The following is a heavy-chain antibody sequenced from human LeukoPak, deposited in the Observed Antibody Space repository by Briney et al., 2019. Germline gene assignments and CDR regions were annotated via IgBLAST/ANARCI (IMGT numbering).Heavy chain of an antibody. Sequence: PSETLSLTCAVYGGSFSGYYWSWIRQPPGKGLEWIGEINHSRSTNYNPSLKSRVTISVDTSKNQFSLKLSSMTAADTAVYYCARGLHPKKRYSYEPNRVFDYWGQGTLVTVSS. D-gene: IGHD5-18*01. V-gene: IGHV4-34*01. J-gene: IGHJ4*02. CDR2: INHSRST. CDR1: GGSFSGYY. CDR3: ARGLHPKKRYSYEPNRVFDY.